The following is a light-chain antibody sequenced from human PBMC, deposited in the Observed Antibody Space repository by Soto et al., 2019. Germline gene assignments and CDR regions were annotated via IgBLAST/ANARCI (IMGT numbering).Light chain of an antibody. Sequence: EIVMTQSPATLSVSPGERAILSCRASKSVSNNLAWYQQNPGQAPRLLIYGASTRATCIPARFSGSGSGTEFTLSISSLQSEDFAIYYCQQYNNWPPLTFGGGTKVEIK. V-gene: IGKV3-15*01. CDR1: KSVSNN. CDR3: QQYNNWPPLT. CDR2: GAS. J-gene: IGKJ4*01.